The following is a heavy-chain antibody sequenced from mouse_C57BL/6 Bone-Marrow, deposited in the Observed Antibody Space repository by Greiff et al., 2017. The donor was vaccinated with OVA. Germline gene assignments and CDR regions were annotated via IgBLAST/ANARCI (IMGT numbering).Heavy chain of an antibody. D-gene: IGHD2-4*01. J-gene: IGHJ3*01. Sequence: DVMLVESGGGLVKPGGSLKLSCAASGFTFSSYAMSWVRQTPEKRLEWVATISDGGSYTYYPDNVKGRFTISRDNAKNNLYLQMSQLKSEDTAMDYCARDGRLRRVAWFAYWGQGTLVTVSA. V-gene: IGHV5-4*01. CDR1: GFTFSSYA. CDR2: ISDGGSYT. CDR3: ARDGRLRRVAWFAY.